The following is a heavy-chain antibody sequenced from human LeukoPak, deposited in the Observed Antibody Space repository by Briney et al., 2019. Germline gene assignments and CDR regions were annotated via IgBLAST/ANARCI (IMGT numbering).Heavy chain of an antibody. CDR1: GFTFSSYA. V-gene: IGHV3-23*01. CDR3: ARCGGDIVVVPAAMDFDY. CDR2: ISGSGGST. Sequence: GGSLRLSCAASGFTFSSYAMSWVRQAPGKGLEWVSAISGSGGSTYYADSVKGRFTISRDNSKNTLYLQMNSLRAEDTAVYYCARCGGDIVVVPAAMDFDYWGQVTLVTVSS. D-gene: IGHD2-2*01. J-gene: IGHJ4*02.